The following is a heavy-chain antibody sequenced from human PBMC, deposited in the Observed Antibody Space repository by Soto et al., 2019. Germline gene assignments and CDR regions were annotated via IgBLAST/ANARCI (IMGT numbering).Heavy chain of an antibody. CDR3: ARNRDGDSGWPDNFDY. CDR2: VSHDGSAT. D-gene: IGHD4-17*01. CDR1: GFTFTDSG. Sequence: QVHLLESGGGVVQPGRSLRLSCVASGFTFTDSGMHWVRQTPGKGLEWVAFVSHDGSATSYADSVKGRFTISRDISTSTLHLQMNSLKPEDTAVYYCARNRDGDSGWPDNFDYWGQGTLVTVSS. V-gene: IGHV3-30*03. J-gene: IGHJ4*02.